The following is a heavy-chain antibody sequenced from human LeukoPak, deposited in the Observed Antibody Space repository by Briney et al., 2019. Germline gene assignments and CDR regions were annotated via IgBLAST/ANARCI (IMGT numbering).Heavy chain of an antibody. CDR2: INSDGSST. CDR3: ASLFLCYGCSSSSDSFNI. V-gene: IGHV3-74*01. Sequence: GRSLRLSCAASGFSFSRYWMHWVRQAPGKGLVWVSRINSDGSSTTYADSVKGRFTISRDNAKNTLYLRMNSLRAEDTAVYFCASLFLCYGCSSSSDSFNIWGQGTMVTVSS. CDR1: GFSFSRYW. D-gene: IGHD6-19*01. J-gene: IGHJ3*02.